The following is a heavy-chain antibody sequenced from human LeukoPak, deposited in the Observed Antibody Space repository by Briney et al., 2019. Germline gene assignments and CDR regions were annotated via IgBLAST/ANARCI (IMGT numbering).Heavy chain of an antibody. V-gene: IGHV3-74*01. CDR3: ARDLEVYYDILTGPDY. CDR1: GFTFSSYW. J-gene: IGHJ4*02. CDR2: INSDGSST. D-gene: IGHD3-9*01. Sequence: GGSLRLSCAASGFTFSSYWVHWVRQAPGKGLVWVSRINSDGSSTSYADSVKGRFTISRDNAKNTLYLQMNSLRAEDTAVYYCARDLEVYYDILTGPDYWGQGTLVTVSS.